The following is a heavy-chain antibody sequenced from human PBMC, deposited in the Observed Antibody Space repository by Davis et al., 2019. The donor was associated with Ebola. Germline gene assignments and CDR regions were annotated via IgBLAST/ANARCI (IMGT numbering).Heavy chain of an antibody. CDR1: GFTFSSYS. CDR3: ASLRVVAATNWFDP. CDR2: ISSSSSYI. J-gene: IGHJ5*02. D-gene: IGHD2-15*01. Sequence: GESLKISCAASGFTFSSYSMNWVRQAPGKGLEWVSSISSSSSYIYYADSVKGRFTISRDNAKNSLYLQMNSLRAEDTAVYYCASLRVVAATNWFDPWGQGTLVTVSS. V-gene: IGHV3-21*01.